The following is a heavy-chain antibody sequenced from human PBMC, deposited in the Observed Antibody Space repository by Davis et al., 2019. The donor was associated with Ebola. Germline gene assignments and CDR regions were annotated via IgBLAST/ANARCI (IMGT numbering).Heavy chain of an antibody. CDR3: ARRDGSSGWYNYYGMDV. Sequence: MPSETLSLTCAVSGGSFSGYYWSCIRQPPGKGLEWIGEINHSGSTNYNTSLKSRVTTSVDTSKNQFSLKLSSVTAADTAVYYCARRDGSSGWYNYYGMDVWGQGTTVTVSS. D-gene: IGHD6-19*01. V-gene: IGHV4-34*01. CDR2: INHSGST. CDR1: GGSFSGYY. J-gene: IGHJ6*02.